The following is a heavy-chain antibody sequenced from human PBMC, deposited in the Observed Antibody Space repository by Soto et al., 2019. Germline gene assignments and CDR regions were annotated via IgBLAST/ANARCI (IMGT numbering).Heavy chain of an antibody. CDR1: GFTFSSDW. CDR3: EREQKAAAFEFDP. D-gene: IGHD6-13*01. V-gene: IGHV3-74*01. Sequence: VSLRLSCVSSGFTFSSDWMHWVRQAPGKGLLWVSRINFDGSTTNYSYSLKGRFTISRDNGKNTLYLQMNSLRAEDTGLYYCEREQKAAAFEFDPWGQGTKVTVSS. CDR2: INFDGSTT. J-gene: IGHJ5*02.